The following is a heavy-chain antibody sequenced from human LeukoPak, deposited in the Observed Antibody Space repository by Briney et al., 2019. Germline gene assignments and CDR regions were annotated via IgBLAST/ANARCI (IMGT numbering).Heavy chain of an antibody. J-gene: IGHJ5*02. V-gene: IGHV1-8*01. CDR2: MNPNSGNT. CDR1: GYTFTSYD. Sequence: ASVKVSCKASGYTFTSYDVNWVRQATGQGLEWMGWMNPNSGNTGYAQKFQGRVTMTTDTSTSTAYMELRSLRSDDTAVYYCARKGGSHGSGSYQYNWFDPWGQGTLVTVSS. D-gene: IGHD3-10*01. CDR3: ARKGGSHGSGSYQYNWFDP.